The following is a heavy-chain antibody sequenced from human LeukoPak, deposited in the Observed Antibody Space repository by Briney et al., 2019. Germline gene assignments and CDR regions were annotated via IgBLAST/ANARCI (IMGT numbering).Heavy chain of an antibody. D-gene: IGHD5-12*01. CDR1: GGSISGYH. V-gene: IGHV4-59*12. Sequence: SETLSLTCTVSGGSISGYHWSWIRQPPGKGLEWIGYIYYSGSTKYNPSLKSRVTISVDTSKNQFSLRLSSVTAADTAVYYCAKDIYSMSSPGAFDIWGQGTMVTVSS. J-gene: IGHJ3*02. CDR2: IYYSGST. CDR3: AKDIYSMSSPGAFDI.